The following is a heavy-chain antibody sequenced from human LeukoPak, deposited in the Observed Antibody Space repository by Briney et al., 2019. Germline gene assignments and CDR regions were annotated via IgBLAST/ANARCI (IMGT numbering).Heavy chain of an antibody. CDR1: GGSISSYY. CDR3: ARGVPAANWFDP. V-gene: IGHV4-59*12. D-gene: IGHD2-2*01. Sequence: SETLSLTCTVSGGSISSYYWSWIRQPPGKGLEWIGYIYYSGSTNYNPSLKSRVTISVDTSKNQFSLKLSSVTAADTAVYYCARGVPAANWFDPWGQGTLVTVSS. J-gene: IGHJ5*02. CDR2: IYYSGST.